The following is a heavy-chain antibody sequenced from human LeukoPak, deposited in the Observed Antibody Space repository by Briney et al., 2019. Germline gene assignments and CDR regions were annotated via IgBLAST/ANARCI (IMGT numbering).Heavy chain of an antibody. V-gene: IGHV5-10-1*01. D-gene: IGHD3-10*01. J-gene: IGHJ6*02. CDR1: GYSFTSYW. CDR3: ARSVITMVRGVIIPGIYYGMDV. Sequence: GESLKISCKGSGYSFTSYWISWVRQMPGKGLEWMGRIDPSDSYTNYSPSFQGHVTISADKSIRTAYLQWSSLEASDTAMYYCARSVITMVRGVIIPGIYYGMDVWGQGTTVTVSS. CDR2: IDPSDSYT.